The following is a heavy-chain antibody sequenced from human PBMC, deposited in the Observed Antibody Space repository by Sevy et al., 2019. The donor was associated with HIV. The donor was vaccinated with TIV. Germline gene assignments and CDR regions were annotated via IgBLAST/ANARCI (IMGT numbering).Heavy chain of an antibody. V-gene: IGHV4-59*01. CDR3: ARTDYGDYVRDYYYYYMDV. CDR1: GGSISSYY. D-gene: IGHD4-17*01. Sequence: SEILSLTCTVSGGSISSYYWSWIRQPPGKGLEWIGYIYYSGSTNYNPSLKSRVTISVDTSKNQFSLKLSSVTAADTAVYYCARTDYGDYVRDYYYYYMDVWGKGTTVTVSS. J-gene: IGHJ6*03. CDR2: IYYSGST.